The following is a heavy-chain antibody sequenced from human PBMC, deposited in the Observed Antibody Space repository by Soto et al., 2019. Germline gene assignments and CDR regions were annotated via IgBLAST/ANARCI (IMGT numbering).Heavy chain of an antibody. V-gene: IGHV3-53*01. D-gene: IGHD3-22*01. CDR3: ARVNYYDSSGYYKGGGGFDY. CDR1: GFTVSSNY. CDR2: IYSGGST. Sequence: LRLSCAASGFTVSSNYMSWVRQAPGKGLEWVSVIYSGGSTYYADSVKGRFTISRDNSENTLYLQMNSLRAEDTAVYYCARVNYYDSSGYYKGGGGFDYWGQGTLVTVSS. J-gene: IGHJ4*02.